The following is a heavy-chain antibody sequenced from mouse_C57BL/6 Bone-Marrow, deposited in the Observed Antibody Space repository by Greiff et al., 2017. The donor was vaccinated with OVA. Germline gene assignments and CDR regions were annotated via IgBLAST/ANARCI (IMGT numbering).Heavy chain of an antibody. CDR1: GYTFTDSY. J-gene: IGHJ3*01. CDR2: IYPGSGNT. V-gene: IGHV1-76*01. CDR3: ARGVSWFAY. Sequence: QVQLQQSGAELVRPGASVKLSCKASGYTFTDSYINWVKQRPGQGLEWIARIYPGSGNTYYNEKFKGKATLTAEKSSSTAYMQLSSLTSEDSAVYFCARGVSWFAYCGQGTLVTVSA.